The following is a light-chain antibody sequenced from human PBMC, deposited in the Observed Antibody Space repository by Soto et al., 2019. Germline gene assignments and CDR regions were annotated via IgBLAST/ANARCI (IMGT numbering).Light chain of an antibody. CDR2: AAS. CDR1: QAISSW. CDR3: QQTNSFPWT. Sequence: DIQMTQSPSSVSASVGDRVTITCRASQAISSWLAWYQQKPGKAPKLLIHAASSLQSGVPSRFSGSGSGTDFTLTISSLQPEAFASYYCQQTNSFPWTFGQGTRVEIK. V-gene: IGKV1-12*01. J-gene: IGKJ1*01.